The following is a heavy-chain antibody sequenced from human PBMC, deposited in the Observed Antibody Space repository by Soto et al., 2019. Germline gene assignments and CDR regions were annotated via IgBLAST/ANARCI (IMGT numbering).Heavy chain of an antibody. D-gene: IGHD1-26*01. J-gene: IGHJ5*01. Sequence: QVQLVQSGAEVKKPGSSVKVSCKASGGVFRNYAINWVRQAPGQGLEWMGGIIPVFGTADYPQKFQGRVTITADESTTTAYMELTSLKTEDTAVYFCASDRWWSYAFDSWGQGTLVTVAS. V-gene: IGHV1-69*01. CDR3: ASDRWWSYAFDS. CDR1: GGVFRNYA. CDR2: IIPVFGTA.